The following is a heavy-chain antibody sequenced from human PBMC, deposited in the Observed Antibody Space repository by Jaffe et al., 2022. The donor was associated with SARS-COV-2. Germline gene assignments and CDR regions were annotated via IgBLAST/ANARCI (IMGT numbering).Heavy chain of an antibody. CDR1: GYTFNSYG. V-gene: IGHV1-18*01. CDR2: ISPNNGNT. J-gene: IGHJ4*02. D-gene: IGHD1-26*01. CDR3: ARDTIRLLSHFDY. Sequence: QIQLVQSGAEVKKPGASVKVSCKTSGYTFNSYGVSWVRQAPGQGLEWMAWISPNNGNTNFAPKFLGRVTVTTDTSTSTAYMELRSLRTDDTAVYFCARDTIRLLSHFDYWGQGTLVTVSS.